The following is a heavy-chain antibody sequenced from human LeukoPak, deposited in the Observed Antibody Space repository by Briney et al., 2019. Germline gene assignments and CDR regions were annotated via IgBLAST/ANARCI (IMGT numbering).Heavy chain of an antibody. CDR3: AKGVRMIVVAPGY. J-gene: IGHJ4*02. D-gene: IGHD3-22*01. V-gene: IGHV3-30*02. CDR1: GFSFNTYA. CDR2: VRHDGNNK. Sequence: GGSLRLSCAASGFSFNTYAMHWVRQAPGKGLEWLAFVRHDGNNKYEADSVKGRFTISRDNSKNTVYLQMNSLRSEDTAVYYCAKGVRMIVVAPGYWGQGTLLTVSS.